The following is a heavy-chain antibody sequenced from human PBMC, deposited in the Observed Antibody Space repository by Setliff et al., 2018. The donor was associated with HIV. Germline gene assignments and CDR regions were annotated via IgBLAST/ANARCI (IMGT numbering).Heavy chain of an antibody. Sequence: SETLSLTCAVYGGSFSAYYWTWIRQPPGKGLEWIGEITHSENTKYNPSLRSRVTISVDTSKNQFSLKLTSVNAADTAVYYCARRGLRGSSGFPYYFYMDVWDKGTTVTVSS. J-gene: IGHJ6*03. D-gene: IGHD3-22*01. CDR1: GGSFSAYY. CDR3: ARRGLRGSSGFPYYFYMDV. CDR2: ITHSENT. V-gene: IGHV4-34*01.